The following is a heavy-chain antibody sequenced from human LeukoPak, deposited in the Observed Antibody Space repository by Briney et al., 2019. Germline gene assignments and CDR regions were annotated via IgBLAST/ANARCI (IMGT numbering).Heavy chain of an antibody. D-gene: IGHD7-27*01. CDR2: IRSSSSII. Sequence: GGSLRLSCAASGFTFSSYSMNWVRQAPGKGPEWISYIRSSSSIIGSADSVKGRFTISADNAMNSLYLQMNSLRDEDTAVYYCARDLNWGFDYWGQGTLVTVSS. V-gene: IGHV3-48*02. CDR3: ARDLNWGFDY. CDR1: GFTFSSYS. J-gene: IGHJ4*02.